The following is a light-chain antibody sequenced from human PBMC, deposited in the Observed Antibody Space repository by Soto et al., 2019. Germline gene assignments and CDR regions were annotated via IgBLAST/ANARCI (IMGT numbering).Light chain of an antibody. CDR2: GAS. Sequence: EIVMTQSPSTLSASTGERVTLSCRASQSVNSKVAWYQQKTGQAPRLLIYGASTRATGIPARFSGSGYGTDFNLTISRLETEDFAVYYCQHYGETPITFGLGTRLEIK. CDR1: QSVNSK. J-gene: IGKJ5*01. V-gene: IGKV3-15*01. CDR3: QHYGETPIT.